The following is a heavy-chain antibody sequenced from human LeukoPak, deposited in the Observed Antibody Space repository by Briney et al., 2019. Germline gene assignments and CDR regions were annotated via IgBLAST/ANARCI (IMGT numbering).Heavy chain of an antibody. V-gene: IGHV4-4*02. D-gene: IGHD2-2*01. J-gene: IGHJ5*02. CDR2: IYHSGST. CDR1: GDSISSSNW. CDR3: ARTGGGYCSSTSCVPFDP. Sequence: PSETLSLTCAVSGDSISSSNWWSWVRQPPGKGLEWIGEIYHSGSTNYNPSLKSRVTISVDTSKNQFSLKLSSVTAADTAVYYCARTGGGYCSSTSCVPFDPWGQGTLVTVSS.